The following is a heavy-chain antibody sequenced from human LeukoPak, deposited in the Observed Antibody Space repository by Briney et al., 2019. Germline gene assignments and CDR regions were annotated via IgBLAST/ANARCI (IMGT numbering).Heavy chain of an antibody. Sequence: SETLSLTCTVSGGSISSYYWSWIRQPPGKGLEWIGYIYYSGSTNYNPSLKSRVTISVDTSKNQFSLKLSSVTAADTAVYYCARPLSSNWYSAFDIWGQGTMVTVSS. CDR2: IYYSGST. V-gene: IGHV4-59*08. CDR1: GGSISSYY. CDR3: ARPLSSNWYSAFDI. D-gene: IGHD6-13*01. J-gene: IGHJ3*02.